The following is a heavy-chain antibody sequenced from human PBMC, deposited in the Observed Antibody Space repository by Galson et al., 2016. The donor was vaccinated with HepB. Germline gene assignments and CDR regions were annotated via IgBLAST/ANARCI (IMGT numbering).Heavy chain of an antibody. CDR3: ARARYSSGLYNWFDP. J-gene: IGHJ5*02. Sequence: SETLSLTCTVSGGSISSYYWNWIRQPPEKGLEWIGYIYYSGSTNYNPSLKSRVTISVDTSKNQFSLKLSSVTAAVTAVYYCARARYSSGLYNWFDPWGQGTLVTVSS. CDR2: IYYSGST. D-gene: IGHD6-19*01. CDR1: GGSISSYY. V-gene: IGHV4-59*01.